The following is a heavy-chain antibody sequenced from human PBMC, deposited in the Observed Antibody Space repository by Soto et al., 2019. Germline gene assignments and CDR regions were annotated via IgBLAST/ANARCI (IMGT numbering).Heavy chain of an antibody. Sequence: EVQLVESGGGLVKPGGSLRLSCAASGFTFSSYSMNWVRQAPGKGLEWVSSISSSSSYIYYADSVKGRFTISRDNAKNSLYLQMNSLSAEDTAVYYCARDPRRGSVLGPVWGQGTLVTVSS. CDR2: ISSSSSYI. CDR1: GFTFSSYS. CDR3: ARDPRRGSVLGPV. V-gene: IGHV3-21*01. J-gene: IGHJ4*02. D-gene: IGHD3-10*01.